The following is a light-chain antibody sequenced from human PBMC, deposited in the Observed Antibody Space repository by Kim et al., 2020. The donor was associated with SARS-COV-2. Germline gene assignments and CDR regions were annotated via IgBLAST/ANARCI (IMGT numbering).Light chain of an antibody. CDR3: QHRKTWPVT. CDR1: QSVNNY. CDR2: DVS. V-gene: IGKV3-11*01. Sequence: LSPGDRATLACRASQSVNNYLAWYQQKPGQAPRLLLYDVSNRATGIPARFSGSGSGTDFTLTISSLEPEDFAVYYCQHRKTWPVTFGGGTKVDIK. J-gene: IGKJ4*01.